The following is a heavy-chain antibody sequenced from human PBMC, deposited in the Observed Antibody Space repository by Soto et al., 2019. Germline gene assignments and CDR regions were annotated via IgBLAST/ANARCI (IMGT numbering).Heavy chain of an antibody. V-gene: IGHV3-48*01. J-gene: IGHJ6*03. D-gene: IGHD2-15*01. CDR2: ISTSGSTI. Sequence: GGSLILSCAASGFTFSTYSMNWVRQAPGKGLEWVSYISTSGSTIYYADSVKGRFTISRDNAKNSLYLQMTSLRAEDTAVYYYARYKGYCSGGSCYYYYYMDVWGKGTTVPVSS. CDR3: ARYKGYCSGGSCYYYYYMDV. CDR1: GFTFSTYS.